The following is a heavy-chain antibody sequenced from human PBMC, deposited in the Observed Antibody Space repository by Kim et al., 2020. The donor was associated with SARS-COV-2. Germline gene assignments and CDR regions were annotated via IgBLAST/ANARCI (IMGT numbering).Heavy chain of an antibody. CDR3: ARGGGGKSYWYFDL. J-gene: IGHJ2*01. V-gene: IGHV4-34*01. Sequence: NPSLKRRVTISEDTSKNQFSLKLSAVTAADTAVYYCARGGGGKSYWYFDLWGRGTLVTVSS. D-gene: IGHD2-15*01.